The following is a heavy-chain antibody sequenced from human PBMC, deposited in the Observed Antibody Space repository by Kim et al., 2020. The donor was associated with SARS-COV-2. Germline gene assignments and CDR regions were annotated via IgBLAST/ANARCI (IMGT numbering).Heavy chain of an antibody. D-gene: IGHD1-26*01. CDR3: ERDFVGANDFDY. V-gene: IGHV3-30*01. J-gene: IGHJ4*02. Sequence: YYEESVKGRFTISRDNSKNTLYLQMNSLRAEDTAVYYCERDFVGANDFDYWGQGTLVTVSS.